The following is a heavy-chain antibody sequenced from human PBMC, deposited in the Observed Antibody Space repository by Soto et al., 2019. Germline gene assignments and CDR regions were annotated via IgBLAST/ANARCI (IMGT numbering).Heavy chain of an antibody. V-gene: IGHV3-30-3*01. J-gene: IGHJ6*02. CDR1: GLTSSTYA. CDR2: ISGSNK. CDR3: ARDVESGSSQYYYYYYGMDV. D-gene: IGHD1-26*01. Sequence: GGSLRLSCAASGLTSSTYAMSWVRQAPGKGLEWVSGISGSNKYYADSVKGRFTISRDNSKNTLYLQMNSLRAEDTAVYYCARDVESGSSQYYYYYYGMDVWGQGTTVTVSS.